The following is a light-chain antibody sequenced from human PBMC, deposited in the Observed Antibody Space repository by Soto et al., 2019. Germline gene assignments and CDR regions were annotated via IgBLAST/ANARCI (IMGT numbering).Light chain of an antibody. J-gene: IGKJ5*01. Sequence: DIRMTQCPSSLSASVGDRVTITCQARQDLTNSVNWYQQKPGKAPKLLIFDASTLKTGVPSRFSGSGSGTDISFTISRLQHEDIATYYCQQSNDLASFGQGTRLEIK. CDR3: QQSNDLAS. CDR1: QDLTNS. CDR2: DAS. V-gene: IGKV1-33*01.